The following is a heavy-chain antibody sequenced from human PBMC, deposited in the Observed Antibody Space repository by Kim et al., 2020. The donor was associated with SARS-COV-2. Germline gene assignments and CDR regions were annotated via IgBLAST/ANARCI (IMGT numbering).Heavy chain of an antibody. CDR3: ARYVVAAAGNLWFDY. J-gene: IGHJ4*02. D-gene: IGHD6-13*01. V-gene: IGHV4-59*08. CDR1: GGSISSYY. Sequence: SETLSLTCTVSGGSISSYYWSWIRQPPGKGLEWIGYIYYSGSTNYNPSLKSRVTISVDTSKNQFSLKLSSVTAADTAVYYCARYVVAAAGNLWFDYWGQGTLVTVSS. CDR2: IYYSGST.